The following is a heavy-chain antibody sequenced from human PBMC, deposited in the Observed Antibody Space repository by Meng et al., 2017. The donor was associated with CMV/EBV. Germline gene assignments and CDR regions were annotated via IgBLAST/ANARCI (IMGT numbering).Heavy chain of an antibody. CDR2: IKSKTDGGTT. D-gene: IGHD3-3*01. Sequence: GESLKISCAASGFTFSNAWMSWVRQAPGKGLEWVGRIKSKTDGGTTDYAAPVKGRFTISRDDSKTTLYLQMNSLKTEDTAVYYCTTGVGRFLEWLLFPYGMDVWGQGTTVTVSS. V-gene: IGHV3-15*01. CDR1: GFTFSNAW. CDR3: TTGVGRFLEWLLFPYGMDV. J-gene: IGHJ6*02.